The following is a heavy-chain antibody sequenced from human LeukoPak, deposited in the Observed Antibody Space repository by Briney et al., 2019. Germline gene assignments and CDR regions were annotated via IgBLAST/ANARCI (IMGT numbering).Heavy chain of an antibody. J-gene: IGHJ6*04. D-gene: IGHD2-2*01. CDR2: ISSSSSYI. CDR1: GFTFSSYS. Sequence: GGSLRLSCAASGFTFSSYSMNWVRQAPGKGLEWVSSISSSSSYIYYADSVKGRFTISRDNAKNSLYLQMNSLRAEDTAVYYCARDYCSSTSCPTDDYYYYYGMDVWGKGTTVTVSS. CDR3: ARDYCSSTSCPTDDYYYYYGMDV. V-gene: IGHV3-21*01.